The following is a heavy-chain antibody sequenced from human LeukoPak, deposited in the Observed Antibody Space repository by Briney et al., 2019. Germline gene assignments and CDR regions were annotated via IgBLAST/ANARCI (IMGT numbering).Heavy chain of an antibody. CDR2: MNPNSGNT. CDR3: ARGSVYSSSWYAGYYYYGMDV. D-gene: IGHD6-13*01. CDR1: GYTFTSSY. J-gene: IGHJ6*02. V-gene: IGHV1-8*02. Sequence: GASVKVSCKASGYTFTSSYIHWVRQAPGQGLEWMGWMNPNSGNTGYAQKFQGRVTMTRNTSISTAYMELSSLRSEDTAVYYCARGSVYSSSWYAGYYYYGMDVWGQGTTVTVSS.